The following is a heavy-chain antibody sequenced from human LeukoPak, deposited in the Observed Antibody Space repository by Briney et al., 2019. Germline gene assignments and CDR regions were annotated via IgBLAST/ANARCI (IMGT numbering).Heavy chain of an antibody. CDR1: GGTFSSYA. J-gene: IGHJ1*01. CDR2: IIPILGIA. V-gene: IGHV1-69*04. D-gene: IGHD6-13*01. CDR3: ASGEAAAGMN. Sequence: GASVKVSCKASGGTFSSYAISWVRQAPGQGLERMGRIIPILGIANYAQKFQGRVTITADKSTSTAYMELSSLRSEDTAVYYCASGEAAAGMNWGQGTLVTVSS.